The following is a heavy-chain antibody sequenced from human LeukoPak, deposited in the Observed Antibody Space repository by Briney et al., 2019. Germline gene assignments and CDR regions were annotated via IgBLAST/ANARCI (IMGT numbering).Heavy chain of an antibody. D-gene: IGHD1-26*01. V-gene: IGHV6-1*01. J-gene: IGHJ4*02. CDR3: ARNTLMVGATPVDY. CDR2: TYYGSKWYT. Sequence: SQTLSLTCAISGDSVSSNSAAWSWIRQSPSRGLEWLGRTYYGSKWYTDYALSVKSRITINADTSKNQFSLHLNSVTPEDTAVYYCARNTLMVGATPVDYWGQGTLVTVSS. CDR1: GDSVSSNSAA.